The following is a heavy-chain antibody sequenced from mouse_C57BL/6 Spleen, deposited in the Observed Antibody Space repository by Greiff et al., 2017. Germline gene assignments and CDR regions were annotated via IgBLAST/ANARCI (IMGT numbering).Heavy chain of an antibody. D-gene: IGHD1-1*01. CDR3: ARGGLYYGSSPYAMDY. Sequence: VQLQQSGAELMKPGASVKLSCKATGYTFTGYWIEWVKQRPGHGLEWIGEILPGSGSTNYNEKFKGKATFTADTSSNTAYMQLSSLTTEDSAIYYCARGGLYYGSSPYAMDYWGQGTSVTVSS. CDR2: ILPGSGST. CDR1: GYTFTGYW. J-gene: IGHJ4*01. V-gene: IGHV1-9*01.